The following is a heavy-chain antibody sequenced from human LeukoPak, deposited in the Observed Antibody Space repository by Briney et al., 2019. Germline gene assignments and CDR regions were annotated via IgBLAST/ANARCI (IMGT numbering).Heavy chain of an antibody. J-gene: IGHJ6*03. V-gene: IGHV4-34*01. D-gene: IGHD2-2*01. CDR1: GGSSSGYY. CDR3: ARGRRVLVVPAAHWYFGRRDPNYYYYMDV. Sequence: SETLSLTCAVYGGSSSGYYWSWIRQPPGKGLEWIGEINHSGSTNYNPSLKSRVTISVDTSKNQFSLKLSSVTAADTAVYYCARGRRVLVVPAAHWYFGRRDPNYYYYMDVWGKGTTVTVSS. CDR2: INHSGST.